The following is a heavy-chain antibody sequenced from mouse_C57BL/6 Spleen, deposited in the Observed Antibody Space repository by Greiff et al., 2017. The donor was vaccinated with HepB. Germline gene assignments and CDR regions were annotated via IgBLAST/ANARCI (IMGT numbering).Heavy chain of an antibody. Sequence: VQLQQSGAELVRPGASVKLSCKASGYTFTDYYINWVKQRPGQGLEWIARIYPGSGNTYYNEKFKGKATLTAEKSSSTAYMQLSSLTSEDSAVYFCEGATRAMDYWGQGTSVTVSS. D-gene: IGHD1-1*01. CDR1: GYTFTDYY. J-gene: IGHJ4*01. V-gene: IGHV1-76*01. CDR3: EGATRAMDY. CDR2: IYPGSGNT.